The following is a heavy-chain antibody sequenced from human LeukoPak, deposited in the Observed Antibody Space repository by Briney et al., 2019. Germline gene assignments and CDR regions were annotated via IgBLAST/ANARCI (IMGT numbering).Heavy chain of an antibody. Sequence: GRSLRLSCAASGFTFSSYGMHWVRQAPGKGLEWVAVISYDGSNKYYADSVKGRFTISRDNSKNTLYLQMNSLRAEDTAVYYCAKDSQWLEPSFDYWGQGTLVTVSS. CDR2: ISYDGSNK. CDR3: AKDSQWLEPSFDY. V-gene: IGHV3-30*18. J-gene: IGHJ4*02. CDR1: GFTFSSYG. D-gene: IGHD6-19*01.